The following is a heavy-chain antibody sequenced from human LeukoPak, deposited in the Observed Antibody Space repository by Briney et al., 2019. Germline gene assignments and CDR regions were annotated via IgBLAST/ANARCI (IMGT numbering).Heavy chain of an antibody. D-gene: IGHD3-9*01. V-gene: IGHV4-59*08. J-gene: IGHJ6*02. Sequence: NPSETLSLTCTVSGGSISRYYWSWIRHPPGKGLEWIGYIYYSGSTNYNPSLKSRVTISVDTSKNQFSLKLSSVTAADTAVYYCARYRRYFDWLSPMDVWGQGTTVTVSS. CDR3: ARYRRYFDWLSPMDV. CDR1: GGSISRYY. CDR2: IYYSGST.